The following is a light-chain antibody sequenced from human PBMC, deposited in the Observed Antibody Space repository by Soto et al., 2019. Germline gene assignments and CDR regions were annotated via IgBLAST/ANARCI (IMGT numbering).Light chain of an antibody. V-gene: IGKV3-20*01. Sequence: VLTQSPGTLSLSPGERTTLSCRASQNIRGNELAWYQQKPGQPPRLLIYRGSSRAPGIPDRFSGRGSGTEFALIIARLVPEDFAVYYCKDYGTLAPWTFGQGT. CDR3: KDYGTLAPWT. J-gene: IGKJ1*01. CDR1: QNIRGNE. CDR2: RGS.